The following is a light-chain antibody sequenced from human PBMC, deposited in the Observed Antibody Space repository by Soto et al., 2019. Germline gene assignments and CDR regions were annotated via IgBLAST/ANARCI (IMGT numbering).Light chain of an antibody. CDR2: EVS. Sequence: QSALTQPASVSGSPGQSITISCTGISSDVGGYNYVSWYQQHPGKAPKVMIYEVSYRPSGVSNRFSGSKSGNTASLTISGLQAEDEADYYCSSYTSDSTRVFGGGTKLTVL. CDR3: SSYTSDSTRV. J-gene: IGLJ3*02. CDR1: SSDVGGYNY. V-gene: IGLV2-14*01.